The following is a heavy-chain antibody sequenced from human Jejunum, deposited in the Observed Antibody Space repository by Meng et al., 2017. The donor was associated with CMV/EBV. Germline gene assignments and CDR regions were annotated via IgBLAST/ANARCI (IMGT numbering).Heavy chain of an antibody. Sequence: CAACGFNFRSFGMHWVRRVPGKGPVWVARISCEGGSTAYADFAKGRFTISRDKAKNTLSLEMNSLRAEDTAIYYCTKISHSSGLDWGQGILVTVSS. D-gene: IGHD3-22*01. V-gene: IGHV3-74*01. CDR2: ISCEGGST. CDR1: GFNFRSFG. CDR3: TKISHSSGLD. J-gene: IGHJ4*02.